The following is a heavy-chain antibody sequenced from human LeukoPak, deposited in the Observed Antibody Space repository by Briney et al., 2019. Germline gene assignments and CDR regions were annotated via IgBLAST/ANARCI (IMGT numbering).Heavy chain of an antibody. CDR1: GSTFSSYA. CDR3: AKDPHTGYSFAY. CDR2: LSGSGGST. Sequence: GGSLRLSCVCSGSTFSSYAMSWVRQAPGKGLEWVSSLSGSGGSTYYADSVKGRFTISRDNSKNTLYLQMNSLRVEDTAVYYCAKDPHTGYSFAYWGQGTLVTVSS. D-gene: IGHD5-18*01. J-gene: IGHJ4*02. V-gene: IGHV3-23*01.